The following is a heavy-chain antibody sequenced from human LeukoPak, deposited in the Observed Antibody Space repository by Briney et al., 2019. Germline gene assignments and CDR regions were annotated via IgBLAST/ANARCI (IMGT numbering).Heavy chain of an antibody. CDR3: ARDTSGWYRRFDY. V-gene: IGHV3-48*03. CDR2: ISGRGSTI. Sequence: GGSLRLSCAASGFTFSSFEMNWVRRAPGKGREWISYISGRGSTIYYADSVKGRFTISRDNAKNSLYLQVNSLRAEDTAVYFCARDTSGWYRRFDYWGQGTLVTVSS. CDR1: GFTFSSFE. J-gene: IGHJ4*02. D-gene: IGHD6-19*01.